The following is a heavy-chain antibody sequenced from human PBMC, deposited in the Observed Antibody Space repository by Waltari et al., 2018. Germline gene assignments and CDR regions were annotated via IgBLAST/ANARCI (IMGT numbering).Heavy chain of an antibody. CDR1: GGTFSSYA. Sequence: QVQLVQSGAEVKKPGSSVKVSCKASGGTFSSYAISWVRQAPGQGLEWMGGIIPIFGTANYAQKFQGRVTITADKSTSTAYMELSSLRSEDTAVYYCARADSVNYYDSSGYNFQHWGQGTLVTVSS. V-gene: IGHV1-69*14. CDR2: IIPIFGTA. J-gene: IGHJ1*01. CDR3: ARADSVNYYDSSGYNFQH. D-gene: IGHD3-22*01.